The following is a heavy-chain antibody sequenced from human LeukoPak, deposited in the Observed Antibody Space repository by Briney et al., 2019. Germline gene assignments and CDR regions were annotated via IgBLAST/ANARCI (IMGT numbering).Heavy chain of an antibody. CDR3: ARDRVQIWSYVAIFDY. V-gene: IGHV3-21*01. J-gene: IGHJ4*02. D-gene: IGHD4/OR15-4a*01. Sequence: GGSLRLSCAASGFTFSSYSMNWARQAPGKGLEWVSSISSSSSYIYYADSVKGRFTISRDNAKNSLYLQMNSLRAEDTAVYFCARDRVQIWSYVAIFDYWGQGTLVTVSS. CDR2: ISSSSSYI. CDR1: GFTFSSYS.